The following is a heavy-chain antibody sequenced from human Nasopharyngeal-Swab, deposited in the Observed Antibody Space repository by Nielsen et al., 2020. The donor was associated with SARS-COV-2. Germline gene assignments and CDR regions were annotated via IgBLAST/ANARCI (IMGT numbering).Heavy chain of an antibody. J-gene: IGHJ4*02. CDR2: ISSRGTDI. CDR1: GFTFSSYK. V-gene: IGHV3-48*03. D-gene: IGHD3-22*01. Sequence: GESLKISCAASGFTFSSYKMHWVRQAPGKGLEWVSYISSRGTDIYDADSVKGRFTISRDNAKNSLYLQMNSLRVEDTAIYYCARESSSDYTFDYWGQGTLVTVSS. CDR3: ARESSSDYTFDY.